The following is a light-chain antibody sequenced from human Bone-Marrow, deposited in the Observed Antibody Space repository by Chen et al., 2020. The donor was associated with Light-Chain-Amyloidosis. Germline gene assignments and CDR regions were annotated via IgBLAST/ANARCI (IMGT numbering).Light chain of an antibody. J-gene: IGLJ3*02. Sequence: NFMLTQPHSVSESPGKTVIISCTRSSGSIATNYVQWYQQRPGSSPTTVIYEDDQRPSGVPDLFSGAIDRSSNSASLTSSGLTTEDEADYYCQSYQGSSQGVFGGGTKLTVL. CDR3: QSYQGSSQGV. CDR2: EDD. V-gene: IGLV6-57*01. CDR1: SGSIATNY.